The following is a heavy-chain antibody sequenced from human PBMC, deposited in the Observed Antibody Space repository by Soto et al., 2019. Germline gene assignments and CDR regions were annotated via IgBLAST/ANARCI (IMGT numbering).Heavy chain of an antibody. D-gene: IGHD2-21*02. J-gene: IGHJ4*02. CDR1: GESISSSSYY. CDR2: IYYSGRT. CDR3: ARQRTTVVTQAYFDH. V-gene: IGHV4-39*01. Sequence: PSETLSLTCIVSGESISSSSYYWGWIPQPPGKGLEWIGSIYYSGRTYYNPSFKSRVTISIDTSKNQFSLKLSSVTATDTAVYYCARQRTTVVTQAYFDHWGPGALVTVS.